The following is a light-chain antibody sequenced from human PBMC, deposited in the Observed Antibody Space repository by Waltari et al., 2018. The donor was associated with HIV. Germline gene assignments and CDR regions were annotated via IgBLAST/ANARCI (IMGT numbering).Light chain of an antibody. CDR1: QTVSTF. Sequence: EIVLTQSPATLSLSPGETATLSCRASQTVSTFLAWYQQIPGQSPRLLISGVSARAPVMPVRFSGSGSEADFTLTMSGLETDDCAVYVGQQRKYLYTFGQGTKVEI. J-gene: IGKJ2*01. V-gene: IGKV3-11*01. CDR3: QQRKYLYT. CDR2: GVS.